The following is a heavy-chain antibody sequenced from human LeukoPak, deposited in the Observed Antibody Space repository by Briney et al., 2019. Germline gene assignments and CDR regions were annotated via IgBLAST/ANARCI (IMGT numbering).Heavy chain of an antibody. V-gene: IGHV4-59*01. CDR2: IYYSGST. J-gene: IGHJ6*03. D-gene: IGHD6-13*01. CDR1: GGSISSYY. Sequence: SETLSLTCTVSGGSISSYYWSWIRQPPGKGLEWIGYIYYSGSTNYNPSLKSRVTISVDTSKNQFSLKLSSVTAADTAVYYCARGQEQLAPNYYYYYYMDVWGKGTTVTISS. CDR3: ARGQEQLAPNYYYYYYMDV.